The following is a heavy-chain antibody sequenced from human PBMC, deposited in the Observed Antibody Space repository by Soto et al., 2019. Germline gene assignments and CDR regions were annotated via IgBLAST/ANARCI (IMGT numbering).Heavy chain of an antibody. CDR2: INPSGISP. CDR3: ASGVVVVDAFDI. CDR1: EYTFTTYS. D-gene: IGHD2-2*01. J-gene: IGHJ3*02. V-gene: IGHV1-46*03. Sequence: ASVKVSCKAPEYTFTTYSSHWVRQAPGQGLEWRGIINPSGISPNYAQKFQGRVTMTRDTSTSTVYMELNSLRSEDTAVYYCASGVVVVDAFDIWGQGTMVTVSS.